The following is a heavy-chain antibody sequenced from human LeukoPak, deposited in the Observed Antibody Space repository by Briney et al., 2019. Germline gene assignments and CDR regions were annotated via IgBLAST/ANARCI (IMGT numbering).Heavy chain of an antibody. Sequence: SETLSLTCTVSGGSISSGSHWWGWIRQPPGGGLEWIGSIYYAESPSYNPSLKSRVTISVDTSKNQFSLKLSSVTAADTAVYYCARMTWIQLWIYFDYWGQGTLVTVSS. V-gene: IGHV4-39*07. CDR2: IYYAESP. CDR3: ARMTWIQLWIYFDY. CDR1: GGSISSGSHW. J-gene: IGHJ4*02. D-gene: IGHD5-18*01.